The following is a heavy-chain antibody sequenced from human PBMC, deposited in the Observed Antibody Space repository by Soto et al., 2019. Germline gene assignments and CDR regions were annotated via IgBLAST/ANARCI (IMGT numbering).Heavy chain of an antibody. D-gene: IGHD6-19*01. Sequence: QVQLQESGPGLMKPSGTLSLTCAVSGGSISTNWWSWVRQPPGKGLEWIGEIYHSGRTNCNPSLMNRATVSMDKSQNLLSLNLNSVTAADTAVYYCARHIAVSGTRGFDFWGQGTLVTVSS. CDR2: IYHSGRT. CDR3: ARHIAVSGTRGFDF. J-gene: IGHJ4*02. V-gene: IGHV4-4*02. CDR1: GGSISTNW.